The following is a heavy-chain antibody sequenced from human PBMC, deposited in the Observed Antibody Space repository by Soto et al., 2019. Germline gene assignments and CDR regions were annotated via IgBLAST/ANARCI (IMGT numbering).Heavy chain of an antibody. J-gene: IGHJ4*02. CDR2: IKSDGSST. V-gene: IGHV3-74*01. Sequence: HPGGSLRLSCAASGFTFSNYWMHWVRQAPGKGLVWVSRIKSDGSSTSYADSVKGRFTISRDNAKNTLYLQMNSLRAEDTAVYYCARDPRRKRIFGVVIQPYFDYWGQGTLVTVSS. CDR1: GFTFSNYW. D-gene: IGHD3-3*01. CDR3: ARDPRRKRIFGVVIQPYFDY.